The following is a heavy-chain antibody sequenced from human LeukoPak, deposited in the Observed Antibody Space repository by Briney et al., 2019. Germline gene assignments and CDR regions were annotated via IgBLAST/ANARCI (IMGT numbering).Heavy chain of an antibody. J-gene: IGHJ4*02. Sequence: GGSLRLSCAASGFTFSSYAMSWVRQAPGKGLEWVSAISGSGGSTYYADSVKGRFTISRDNSENTLYLQMNRLRADDTAIYYCAKSTWFDYFDYWGQGTLVTVSS. CDR2: ISGSGGST. D-gene: IGHD3-9*01. V-gene: IGHV3-23*01. CDR3: AKSTWFDYFDY. CDR1: GFTFSSYA.